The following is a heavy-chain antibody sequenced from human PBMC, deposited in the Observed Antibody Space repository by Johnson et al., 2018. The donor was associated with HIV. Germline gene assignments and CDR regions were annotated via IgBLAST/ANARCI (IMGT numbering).Heavy chain of an antibody. V-gene: IGHV3-7*03. CDR1: GLTFSNYD. Sequence: EKLVESGGGAVQPGGSLRISCTASGLTFSNYDMHWVRQSPGRWLEWVANIKQDGSEKYYVDSVKGRFTISRDNAKNSLYLQMNSLRAEDTAVYYCARATPGIAAAGPTHPSAFDIWGQGTMVTVSS. J-gene: IGHJ3*02. CDR3: ARATPGIAAAGPTHPSAFDI. CDR2: IKQDGSEK. D-gene: IGHD6-13*01.